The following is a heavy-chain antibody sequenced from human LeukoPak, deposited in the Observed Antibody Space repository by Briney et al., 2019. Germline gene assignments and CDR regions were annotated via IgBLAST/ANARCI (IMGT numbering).Heavy chain of an antibody. D-gene: IGHD3-3*01. CDR2: ISYDGSNK. V-gene: IGHV3-30-3*01. J-gene: IGHJ4*02. CDR3: ARDRRDGYYDFWSGYYDY. Sequence: SGGSLRLSCAASGFTFSSYAMHWVRQAPGKGLEWVAVISYDGSNKYYADSVKGRFTISRDNSKNTLYLQMNSLRAEDTAVYYCARDRRDGYYDFWSGYYDYWGQGTLVTVSS. CDR1: GFTFSSYA.